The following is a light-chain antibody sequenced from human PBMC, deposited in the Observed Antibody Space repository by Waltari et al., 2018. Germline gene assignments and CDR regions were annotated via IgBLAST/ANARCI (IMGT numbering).Light chain of an antibody. J-gene: IGLJ3*02. CDR1: SGSLSMTSY. CDR2: KAH. CDR3: LLYMGSGIWV. Sequence: QTVVTQEPSLSVSPGGTVTLTCALSSGSLSMTSYASWYQQGPGQTPRTLFSKAHIRSSGVPDRFSGSVIGNRAVLIITGGQDEDEPTYSCLLYMGSGIWVFGGGTMLTVL. V-gene: IGLV8-61*01.